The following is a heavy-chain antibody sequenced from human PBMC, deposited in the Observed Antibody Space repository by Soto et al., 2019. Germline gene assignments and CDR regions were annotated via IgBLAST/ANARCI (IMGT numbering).Heavy chain of an antibody. D-gene: IGHD6-13*01. CDR1: GFTFSNAW. Sequence: EVQLVESGGGLVKPGGSLRLSCAASGFTFSNAWMSWVRQAPGKGLEWVGRIKSKTDGGTTDYAAPVKGRFTISRDDSKNTLYLQMNSLKTEDTAVYYCTTGLEGSSSWYPLEDYYYGMDVWGQGTTVTVSS. CDR2: IKSKTDGGTT. V-gene: IGHV3-15*01. J-gene: IGHJ6*02. CDR3: TTGLEGSSSWYPLEDYYYGMDV.